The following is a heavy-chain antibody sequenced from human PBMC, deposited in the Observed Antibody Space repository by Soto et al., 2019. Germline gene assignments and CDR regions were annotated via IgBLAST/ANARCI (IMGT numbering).Heavy chain of an antibody. CDR2: INHSGST. D-gene: IGHD6-13*01. CDR3: ARYFSSSSWHNWFDP. Sequence: PSETLSLTCAVYGGSFSGYYWSWIRQPPGKGLEWIGEINHSGSTNHNPSLKSRVTISVDTSKNQFSLKLSSVTAADTAVYYCARYFSSSSWHNWFDPWGQGTLVTVSS. CDR1: GGSFSGYY. J-gene: IGHJ5*02. V-gene: IGHV4-34*01.